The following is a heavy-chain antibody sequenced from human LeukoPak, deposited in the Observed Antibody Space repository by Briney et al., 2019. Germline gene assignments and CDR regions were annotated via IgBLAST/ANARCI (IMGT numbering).Heavy chain of an antibody. CDR3: ARGDTMIDD. CDR2: ISYGGSNN. D-gene: IGHD3-22*01. V-gene: IGHV3-30*04. Sequence: GGPLRLSCAAPGYPLSSYAMHRVRHSPGKGREWVAVISYGGSNNYYAHPEKGLVTIPRENPKNTLYLQENSVRPDNTGVYYCARGDTMIDDWGQGTLVTVSS. J-gene: IGHJ4*02. CDR1: GYPLSSYA.